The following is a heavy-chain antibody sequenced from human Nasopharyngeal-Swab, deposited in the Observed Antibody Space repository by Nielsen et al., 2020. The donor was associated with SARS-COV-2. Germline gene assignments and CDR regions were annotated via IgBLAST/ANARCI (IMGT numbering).Heavy chain of an antibody. CDR3: AKGTYYYDSPYDY. CDR1: GFTFSSYA. CDR2: ISGSGGST. J-gene: IGHJ4*02. D-gene: IGHD3-22*01. V-gene: IGHV3-23*01. Sequence: GVLKISGAASGFTFSSYAMSWVRQAPGKGLEWVSAISGSGGSTYYADSVKGRFTISRDNSKNTLYLQMNSLRAEDTAVYYCAKGTYYYDSPYDYWGQGTLVTVSS.